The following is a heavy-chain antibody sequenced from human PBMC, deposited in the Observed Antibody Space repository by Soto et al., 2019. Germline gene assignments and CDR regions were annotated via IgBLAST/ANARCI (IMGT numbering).Heavy chain of an antibody. V-gene: IGHV3-23*01. J-gene: IGHJ4*02. CDR3: AKSWGGPYYFDY. CDR1: GFTFSSYA. D-gene: IGHD1-26*01. CDR2: ISGSGGST. Sequence: EVQLLESGGGLVQPGGSLRLSCAASGFTFSSYAMSWVRQAPGKGLEWVSAISGSGGSTYYADSVKGRFTISRDNSKNTPYLQMNSLRAEDTAVYYCAKSWGGPYYFDYWGQGTLVTVSS.